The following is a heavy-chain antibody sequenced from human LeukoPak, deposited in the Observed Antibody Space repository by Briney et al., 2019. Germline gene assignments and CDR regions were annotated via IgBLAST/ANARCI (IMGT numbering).Heavy chain of an antibody. V-gene: IGHV4-31*03. Sequence: PSETLSLTCTVSGGSISSGGYYWSWIRQHPGKGLEWIAYIYYSGSTYYNPSLKSRVTISVDTSKNQFSLKLSSVTAADTAVYYCARVPDYYDSSGYPNYYYGMDVWGQGTTVTVSS. CDR1: GGSISSGGYY. CDR3: ARVPDYYDSSGYPNYYYGMDV. J-gene: IGHJ6*02. CDR2: IYYSGST. D-gene: IGHD3-22*01.